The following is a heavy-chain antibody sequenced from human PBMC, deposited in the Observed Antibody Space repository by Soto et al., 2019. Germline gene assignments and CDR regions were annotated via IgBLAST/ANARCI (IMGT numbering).Heavy chain of an antibody. CDR2: ISAYNGNT. CDR3: ARGPGGPDGPGDY. CDR1: GYTFTSYA. Sequence: GASVKVSCKASGYTFTSYAMHWVRQAPGQRLEWMGWISAYNGNTHYAQKLQGRVTMTTDTSASTAYMDLSSLRSEDTAVYYCARGPGGPDGPGDYWGQGTLVTVSS. V-gene: IGHV1-3*01. J-gene: IGHJ4*02. D-gene: IGHD2-15*01.